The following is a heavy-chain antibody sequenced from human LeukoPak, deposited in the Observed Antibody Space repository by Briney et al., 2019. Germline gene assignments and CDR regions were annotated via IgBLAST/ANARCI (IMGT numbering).Heavy chain of an antibody. Sequence: SQTLSLTCAISGDSVSSNSAARNWIRQSPSRGLEWLRRTYYRSKWYTDYAVSVKSRITINPDTSKNQFYLQLNSVTHEDTAVYYCAREVSSDSSSWYLCPWFDPWGQGTLVTVSS. CDR2: TYYRSKWYT. CDR3: AREVSSDSSSWYLCPWFDP. CDR1: GDSVSSNSAA. V-gene: IGHV6-1*01. J-gene: IGHJ5*02. D-gene: IGHD6-13*01.